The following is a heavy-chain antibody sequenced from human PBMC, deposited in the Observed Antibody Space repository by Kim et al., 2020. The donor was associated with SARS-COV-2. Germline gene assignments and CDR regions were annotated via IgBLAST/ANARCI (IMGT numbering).Heavy chain of an antibody. CDR3: ARDDGVRGVINYYYYGMDV. CDR1: GFTFSSYW. D-gene: IGHD3-10*01. CDR2: INSDGSST. V-gene: IGHV3-74*01. J-gene: IGHJ6*02. Sequence: GGSLRLSCAASGFTFSSYWMHWVRQAPGKGLVWVSRINSDGSSTSYADSVKGRFTISRDNAKNTLYLQMNSLRAEDTAVYYCARDDGVRGVINYYYYGMDVWGQGTTVTVSS.